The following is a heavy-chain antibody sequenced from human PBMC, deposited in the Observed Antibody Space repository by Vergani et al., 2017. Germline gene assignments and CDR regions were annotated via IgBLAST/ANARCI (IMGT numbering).Heavy chain of an antibody. CDR1: GSSIRSSNYH. CDR3: ARHSTVEWLVKLGWIDP. CDR2: IYYSGRT. D-gene: IGHD6-19*01. J-gene: IGHJ5*02. Sequence: QLQLQESGPGLVKPSATLSLTCSVSGSSIRSSNYHWGWIRQPPGKGLEWIASIYYSGRTYYNPSLKSRVTISVDTSKNQFSLKLSSLTAADTAVYFWARHSTVEWLVKLGWIDPWGQGILVTVSS. V-gene: IGHV4-39*01.